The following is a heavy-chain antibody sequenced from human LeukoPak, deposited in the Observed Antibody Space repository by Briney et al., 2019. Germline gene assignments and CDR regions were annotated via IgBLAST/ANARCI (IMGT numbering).Heavy chain of an antibody. CDR3: ARGQLGSGMDDP. D-gene: IGHD3-10*01. Sequence: PSETLSLTCTVTGVSITSYHWSWIRQPPGKGLEWIGYISYSESANYNPSLKSRATILLDTSKNQFSLRLTSVTPADTAVYYCARGQLGSGMDDPWGQGTLVTVSS. V-gene: IGHV4-59*01. CDR1: GVSITSYH. CDR2: ISYSESA. J-gene: IGHJ5*02.